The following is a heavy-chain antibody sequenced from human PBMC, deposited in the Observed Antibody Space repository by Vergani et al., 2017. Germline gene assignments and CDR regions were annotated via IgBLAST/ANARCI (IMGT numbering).Heavy chain of an antibody. J-gene: IGHJ4*02. V-gene: IGHV3-15*01. Sequence: EVQLVESGGGIVKPGGSLRLSCAASGFTFSNAWMSWVRQAPGKGLEWVGRIKSKTDGGTTDYAAPVKGRFTISRDDSKNTLYLQMNSLKTEDTAVYYCTTELLRYFDWLPDFDYWGQGTLVTVSS. CDR1: GFTFSNAW. D-gene: IGHD3-9*01. CDR3: TTELLRYFDWLPDFDY. CDR2: IKSKTDGGTT.